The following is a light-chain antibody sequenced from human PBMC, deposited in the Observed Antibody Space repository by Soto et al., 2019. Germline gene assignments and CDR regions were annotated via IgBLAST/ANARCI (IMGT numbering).Light chain of an antibody. CDR3: QQLNSYPLT. J-gene: IGKJ4*01. CDR2: AAS. V-gene: IGKV1-9*01. Sequence: DIQFTPSPSFLSASVGDRVTITCRASQGISSYLAWYQQKPGKAPKLLIYAASTLQSGVPSRFSGSGSGTEFTLTISSLQPEDFATYYCQQLNSYPLTFGGGTKVDIK. CDR1: QGISSY.